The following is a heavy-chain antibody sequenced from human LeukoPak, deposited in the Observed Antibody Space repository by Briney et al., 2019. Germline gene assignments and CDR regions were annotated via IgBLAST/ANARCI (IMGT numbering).Heavy chain of an antibody. CDR3: AAGRVLGRFLEWLYDY. V-gene: IGHV3-30*04. Sequence: GGSLRLSCAASGFTFSSYAMHWVRQAPGKGLEWVAVISYDGSNKYYADSVKGRFTISRDNSKNTLYLQMNSLRAEDTAVYYCAAGRVLGRFLEWLYDYWGQGTLVTVSS. J-gene: IGHJ4*02. CDR1: GFTFSSYA. CDR2: ISYDGSNK. D-gene: IGHD3-3*01.